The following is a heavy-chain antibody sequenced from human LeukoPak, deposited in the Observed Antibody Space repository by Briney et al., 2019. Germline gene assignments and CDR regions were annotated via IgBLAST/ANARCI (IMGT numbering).Heavy chain of an antibody. D-gene: IGHD3-22*01. Sequence: GGSLRLSCAASGFTFSSYWMSWVRQAPGEGLEWVANIKQDGSEKYYVDSVKGRFTISRGNAKNSLYLQMNSLRAEDTAVYYCARDGVYYYDREYYFDYWGQGTLVTVSS. J-gene: IGHJ4*02. CDR1: GFTFSSYW. CDR3: ARDGVYYYDREYYFDY. V-gene: IGHV3-7*01. CDR2: IKQDGSEK.